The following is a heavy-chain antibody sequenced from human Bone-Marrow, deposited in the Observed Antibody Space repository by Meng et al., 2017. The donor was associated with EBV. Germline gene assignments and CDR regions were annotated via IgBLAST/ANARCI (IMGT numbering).Heavy chain of an antibody. CDR2: ISYDGSNK. J-gene: IGHJ4*02. CDR1: GFTFSSYG. D-gene: IGHD4-23*01. V-gene: IGHV3-30*18. CDR3: AKDPRRIYGGPPDY. Sequence: QVEVVEAGGGVVQPGRALRLSCAASGFTFSSYGMHWVRQAPGKGLEWVAVISYDGSNKYYADSVKGQFTISRDNSKNTLYLQMNSLRAEDTAVYYCAKDPRRIYGGPPDYWGQGTLVTVSS.